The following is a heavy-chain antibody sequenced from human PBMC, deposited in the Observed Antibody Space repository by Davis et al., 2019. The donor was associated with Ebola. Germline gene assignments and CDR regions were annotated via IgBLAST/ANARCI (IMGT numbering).Heavy chain of an antibody. CDR2: IHYGGRT. CDR1: GDSLSSSRYY. Sequence: SETLSLTCTVSGDSLSSSRYYWAWIRQPPGKGLEWIGSIHYGGRTYYNPSLKSRVTIFADTSKNQFSLKLRSVTAADTAVYYCARVTMVGSRIDYWGQGTLVPVSS. D-gene: IGHD3-10*01. V-gene: IGHV4-39*01. CDR3: ARVTMVGSRIDY. J-gene: IGHJ4*02.